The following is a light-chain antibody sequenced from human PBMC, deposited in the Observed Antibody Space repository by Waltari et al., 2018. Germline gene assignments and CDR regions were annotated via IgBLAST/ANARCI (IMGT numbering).Light chain of an antibody. CDR3: MQGIHRPWT. CDR1: QSLVSSDGNTY. CDR2: KVS. Sequence: DVVMTQSPLSLSVTLGQPASISCRSSQSLVSSDGNTYFNWFHQRPGQSPRRLFYKVSNRDSGVPDRFGGSGSGTDFTLTISRVEAEDVGVYYCMQGIHRPWTFGQGTKVEIK. V-gene: IGKV2-30*01. J-gene: IGKJ1*01.